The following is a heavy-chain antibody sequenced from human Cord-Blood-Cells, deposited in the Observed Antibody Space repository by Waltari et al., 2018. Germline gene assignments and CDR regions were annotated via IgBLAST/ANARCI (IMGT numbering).Heavy chain of an antibody. D-gene: IGHD6-6*01. CDR3: ARRAGIAARNWFDP. J-gene: IGHJ5*02. CDR2: IYYSGST. CDR1: GGSISNSSYY. Sequence: QLQLQESGPGLVKPSETLSLTCTVSGGSISNSSYYWGWIRQPPGKGLEWIGSIYYSGSTYYNPSLKSRVTISVDTSKNQFSLKLSSVTAADTAVYYCARRAGIAARNWFDPWGQGTLVTVSS. V-gene: IGHV4-39*01.